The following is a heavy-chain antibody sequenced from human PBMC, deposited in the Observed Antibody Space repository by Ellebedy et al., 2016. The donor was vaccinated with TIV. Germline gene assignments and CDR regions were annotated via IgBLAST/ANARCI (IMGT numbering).Heavy chain of an antibody. CDR1: GYSFISYW. CDR2: IYPGDSDT. V-gene: IGHV5-51*01. D-gene: IGHD6-19*01. J-gene: IGHJ4*02. Sequence: KVSCKGSGYSFISYWIGWVRQMPGKGLEWMGYIYPGDSDTRYSPSFQCQVPISVDKSISTAYLQWRSLKASDTAIYYCARGDRGSGWYWDKWGQGTLVTVSS. CDR3: ARGDRGSGWYWDK.